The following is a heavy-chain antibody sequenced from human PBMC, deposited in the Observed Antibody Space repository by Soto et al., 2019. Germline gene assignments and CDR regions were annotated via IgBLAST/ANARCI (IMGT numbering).Heavy chain of an antibody. J-gene: IGHJ4*02. D-gene: IGHD6-13*01. CDR3: AKDIGYYAAATGHFDY. V-gene: IGHV3-9*01. CDR2: ISWNSGSI. Sequence: EVQLVESGGGLVQPGRSLRLSCAASGFTFDDDAMHWVRQAPGKGLEWVSGISWNSGSIGYADSVKGRFTISRDNAKNSLYLQMTSLRAEDTALYYCAKDIGYYAAATGHFDYWGQGTLVTVSS. CDR1: GFTFDDDA.